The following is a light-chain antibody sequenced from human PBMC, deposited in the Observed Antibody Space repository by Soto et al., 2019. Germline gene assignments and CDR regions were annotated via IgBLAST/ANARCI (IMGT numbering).Light chain of an antibody. V-gene: IGKV1-5*01. CDR1: QSISRW. CDR3: QQHNGYSTWP. J-gene: IGKJ1*01. CDR2: DAS. Sequence: DIQLTQSPSTLSASVGDRVTIACRARQSISRWLAWYLQKPGKAPQVLIWDASSLHRGVPSRFSGSGSGTEFTLTISSRQPDDFATYYCQQHNGYSTWPFGQGTKVEIK.